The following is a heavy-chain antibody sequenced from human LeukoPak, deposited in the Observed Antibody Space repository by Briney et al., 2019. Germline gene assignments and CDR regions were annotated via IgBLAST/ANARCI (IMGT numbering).Heavy chain of an antibody. Sequence: ASVKVSCKASGYTFTSYAMNWVRQAPGQELEWMGWINTNTGNPTYAQGFTGRFVFSLDTSVSTAYLQISSLKAEDTAVYYCAREGRIRITIFGVVIQTHDMDVWGKGTTVTVSS. CDR3: AREGRIRITIFGVVIQTHDMDV. V-gene: IGHV7-4-1*02. D-gene: IGHD3-3*01. CDR1: GYTFTSYA. J-gene: IGHJ6*03. CDR2: INTNTGNP.